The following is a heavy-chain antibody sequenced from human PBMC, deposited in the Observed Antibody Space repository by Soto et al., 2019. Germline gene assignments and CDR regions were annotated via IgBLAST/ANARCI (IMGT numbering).Heavy chain of an antibody. J-gene: IGHJ4*02. CDR1: GFTFSSYA. V-gene: IGHV3-23*01. CDR2: ISGSGGST. Sequence: GGALRLSCAAAGFTFSSYAMSSVRQAPGKGREWDSAISGSGGSTYYADSVKGRFTISRDNSKNTLYLQMNSLRAEDTAVYYCAKAPRFVREWLPFDYWGQGTLVTVSS. D-gene: IGHD3-3*01. CDR3: AKAPRFVREWLPFDY.